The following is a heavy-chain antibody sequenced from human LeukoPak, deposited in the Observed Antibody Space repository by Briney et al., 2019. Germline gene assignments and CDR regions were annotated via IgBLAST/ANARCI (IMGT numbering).Heavy chain of an antibody. Sequence: SETLSLTCAVYGGSFSGYYWSWIRQPPGKGLEWIGEINHSGSTNYNPSLKSRVTISVDTSKNQFSLKLSSVTAADTAVYCCARVLAYWGQGTLVTVSS. V-gene: IGHV4-34*01. CDR3: ARVLAY. CDR2: INHSGST. CDR1: GGSFSGYY. J-gene: IGHJ4*02.